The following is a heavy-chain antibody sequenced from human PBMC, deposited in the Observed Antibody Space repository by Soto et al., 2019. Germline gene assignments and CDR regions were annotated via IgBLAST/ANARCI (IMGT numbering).Heavy chain of an antibody. CDR3: ARQKSYGDYAYYYYGMDV. CDR2: IYPGDSDT. V-gene: IGHV5-51*01. CDR1: GYSFTSYW. J-gene: IGHJ6*02. D-gene: IGHD4-17*01. Sequence: GVSLKISCKGSGYSFTSYWIGWVRQMPGKGLEWMGIIYPGDSDTRYSPSFQGQVTISADKSISTAYLQWSSLKASDTAMYYCARQKSYGDYAYYYYGMDVWGQGTTVTVSS.